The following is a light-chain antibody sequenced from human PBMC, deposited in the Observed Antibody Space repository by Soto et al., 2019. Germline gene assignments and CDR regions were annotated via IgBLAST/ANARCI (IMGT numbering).Light chain of an antibody. CDR2: GAS. V-gene: IGKV3-20*01. CDR1: QSVSSSC. CDR3: QQYSTSPQT. J-gene: IGKJ1*01. Sequence: EIVLTQSPGTLSLSTGERATLSCRASQSVSSSCLAWYRQKPGQAPSLLIYGASTRATGIPDRFSGSGSGTDFTLTIDRLEPEEFAVYYCQQYSTSPQTFGQGTKVEIK.